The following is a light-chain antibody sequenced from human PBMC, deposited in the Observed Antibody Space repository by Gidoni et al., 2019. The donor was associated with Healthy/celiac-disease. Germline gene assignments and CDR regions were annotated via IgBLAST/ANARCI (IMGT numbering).Light chain of an antibody. CDR1: SSYVGGYNY. J-gene: IGLJ2*01. Sequence: QSALTQPASVSGSPGQPITLSCTGTSSYVGGYNYVSLYQQHPGKAPKLMIYEVSKRPSGVSNRFSGSKSGNTASLTISGLQAEDEADYYCSSYTSSSTLVFGGGTKLTVL. V-gene: IGLV2-14*01. CDR2: EVS. CDR3: SSYTSSSTLV.